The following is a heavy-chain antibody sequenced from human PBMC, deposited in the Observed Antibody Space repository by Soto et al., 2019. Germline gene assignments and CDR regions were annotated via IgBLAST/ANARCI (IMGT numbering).Heavy chain of an antibody. Sequence: SLPGSWKVSGGTISSYAISWVRQAPGQGLEWMGGIIPIFGTANYAQKFQGRVTITADESTSTAYMELSSLRSEDTAVYYCASSSIAAAGTNWFDPWGQGNLVTVSS. J-gene: IGHJ5*02. D-gene: IGHD6-13*01. CDR2: IIPIFGTA. CDR3: ASSSIAAAGTNWFDP. V-gene: IGHV1-69*13. CDR1: GGTISSYA.